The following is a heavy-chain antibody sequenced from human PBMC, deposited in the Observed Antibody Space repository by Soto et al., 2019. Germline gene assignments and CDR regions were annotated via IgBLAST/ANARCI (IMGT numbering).Heavy chain of an antibody. V-gene: IGHV3-30*18. J-gene: IGHJ4*02. Sequence: GGSLRLSCAASGFTFSSYGMHWVRQAPGKGLEWVAVISYDGSNKYYADSVKGRFTISRDNSKNTLYLQMNSLRAEDTAVYYCAKDDPLRMTFDYWGQGTLVTVSS. CDR3: AKDDPLRMTFDY. D-gene: IGHD4-17*01. CDR2: ISYDGSNK. CDR1: GFTFSSYG.